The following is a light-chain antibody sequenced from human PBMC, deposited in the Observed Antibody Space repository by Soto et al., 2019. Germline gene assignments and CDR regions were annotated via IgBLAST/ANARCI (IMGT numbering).Light chain of an antibody. CDR2: GAS. J-gene: IGKJ1*01. CDR3: QQFGNSPWT. CDR1: QSVPNTY. V-gene: IGKV3-20*01. Sequence: EIVLSQSPGIMSLSPGERATLSCRASQSVPNTYFAWYQQKPGQPPRLLISGASHRATGIPYRFSGSGSGTDFTLTISRLEPEDFAVYFCQQFGNSPWTFGQGTRVEI.